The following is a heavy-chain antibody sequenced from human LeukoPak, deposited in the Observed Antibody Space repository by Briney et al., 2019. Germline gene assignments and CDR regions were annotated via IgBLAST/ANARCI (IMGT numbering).Heavy chain of an antibody. CDR2: IYSGGST. D-gene: IGHD3-3*01. CDR3: ARVAYYDFWSGYFHASGYYYYMDV. J-gene: IGHJ6*03. CDR1: GFTVSSNY. Sequence: GGSLRLSCAASGFTVSSNYMSWVRQAPGKGLEWVSVIYSGGSTYYADSVKGRFTISRDNSKNTLYLQMNSLRAEDTAVYYCARVAYYDFWSGYFHASGYYYYMDVWGKGTTVTVSS. V-gene: IGHV3-66*01.